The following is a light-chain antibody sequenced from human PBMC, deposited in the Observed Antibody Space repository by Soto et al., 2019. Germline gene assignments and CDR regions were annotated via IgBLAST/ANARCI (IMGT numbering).Light chain of an antibody. V-gene: IGKV3-11*01. Sequence: EIVLTQSPATLSLSPGERATLSCRASQSVSSYLAWYQQKPGQAPRLLIYDASNRATGIPARFSCSGSGTDFTLTISSLEPEDFAVYYCQQRSDWPPWTCGQGTKVEIK. J-gene: IGKJ1*01. CDR2: DAS. CDR3: QQRSDWPPWT. CDR1: QSVSSY.